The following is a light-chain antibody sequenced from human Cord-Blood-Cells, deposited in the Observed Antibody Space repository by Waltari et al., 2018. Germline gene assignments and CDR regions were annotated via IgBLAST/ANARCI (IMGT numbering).Light chain of an antibody. CDR2: EVS. CDR1: SSDVGSYNR. J-gene: IGLJ1*01. Sequence: QSALTQPPSVSGSPGQSVTISCTGTSSDVGSYNRVSWYQQPPGTAPTLMSYEVSNRPSGVPERFSASTSGNTASLTISGLQADDEADYYCSSYTSSSTFFGTGTKVTGL. CDR3: SSYTSSSTF. V-gene: IGLV2-18*02.